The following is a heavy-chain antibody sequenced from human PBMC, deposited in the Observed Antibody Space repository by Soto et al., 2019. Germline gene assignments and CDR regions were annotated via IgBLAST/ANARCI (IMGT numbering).Heavy chain of an antibody. CDR3: AXXXLXXXXXXXXXYHFDY. V-gene: IGHV4-34*01. Sequence: QVQLQQWGAGLLKPSETLSLTCAVYGGSXSGXYXXWIRQPPGKGLEWIGEINHSGSTNYNPSLKSRVTISVDTSKNQFSLKLSSVTAADTAXXXXAXXXLXXXXXXXXXYHFDYWGQGTVVTVSS. J-gene: IGHJ4*02. CDR1: GGSXSGXY. CDR2: INHSGST. D-gene: IGHD5-18*01.